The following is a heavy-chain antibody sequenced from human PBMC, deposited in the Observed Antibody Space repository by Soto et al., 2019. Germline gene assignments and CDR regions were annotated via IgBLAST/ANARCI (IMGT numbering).Heavy chain of an antibody. Sequence: SVKAPCNGCGFTLADRSMGCVRHAHGKGLEWMGGFDPEDGETLYAQKFQGRVTMTEDTSTDTAYMELSSLRSEDTAVYYCATHQARAGIYYYSGMEVWGKGTTDTVSS. V-gene: IGHV1-24*01. CDR2: FDPEDGET. J-gene: IGHJ6*04. CDR3: ATHQARAGIYYYSGMEV. D-gene: IGHD6-19*01. CDR1: GFTLADRS.